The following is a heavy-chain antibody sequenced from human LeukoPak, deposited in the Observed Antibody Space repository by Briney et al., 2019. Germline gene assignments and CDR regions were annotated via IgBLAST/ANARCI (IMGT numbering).Heavy chain of an antibody. CDR2: IDPRSGGT. D-gene: IGHD3-16*01. Sequence: ASVKVSCKASGYTFTDYYIHWVRRAPGQGLEWMGWIDPRSGGTRCTQKFQGRVTMTRGTSISTVYLDLSGMTFDDTALYYCATDNYGTLDYWGQGTLVTVPS. CDR3: ATDNYGTLDY. CDR1: GYTFTDYY. V-gene: IGHV1-2*02. J-gene: IGHJ4*02.